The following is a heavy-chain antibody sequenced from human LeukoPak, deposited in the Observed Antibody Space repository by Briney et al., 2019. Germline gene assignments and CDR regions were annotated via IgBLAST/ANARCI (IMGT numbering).Heavy chain of an antibody. CDR3: ARIGIKAYYYHSSGSTFDY. Sequence: ASETLSLTCTVSGDSISSGGYYWSWIRQPPGKGLEWIGYIYHSGSTYYNPSLKSRVTISVDRSKNQFSLKLSTVTAADTAVYYCARIGIKAYYYHSSGSTFDYWGQGTLVTVSS. D-gene: IGHD3-22*01. CDR1: GDSISSGGYY. J-gene: IGHJ4*02. V-gene: IGHV4-30-2*01. CDR2: IYHSGST.